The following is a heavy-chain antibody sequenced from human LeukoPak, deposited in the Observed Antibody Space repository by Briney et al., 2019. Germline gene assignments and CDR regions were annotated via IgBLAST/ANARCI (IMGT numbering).Heavy chain of an antibody. CDR3: ARAAAVTGQFDF. CDR2: IYYDGST. J-gene: IGHJ4*02. CDR1: GGSITITNYY. V-gene: IGHV4-39*07. D-gene: IGHD6-19*01. Sequence: PSETLSLTCTVSGGSITITNYYWGWIRQPPGKGLEWVGNIYYDGSTYYNPSLKSRLTISVDKSSNSFSLSLTSVTAADTAFYYCARAAAVTGQFDFWGQGTLVTVSS.